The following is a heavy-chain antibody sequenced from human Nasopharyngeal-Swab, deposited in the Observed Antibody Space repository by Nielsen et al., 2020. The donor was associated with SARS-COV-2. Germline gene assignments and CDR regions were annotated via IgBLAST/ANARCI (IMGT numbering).Heavy chain of an antibody. V-gene: IGHV1-46*01. CDR3: ARAKRETARAEPGDY. D-gene: IGHD1-14*01. CDR2: INPSGGST. Sequence: ASVKVSCKASGYTFTSYYMHWARQAPGQGLEWMGIINPSGGSTSYAQKFQGRVTMTRDTSTSTVYMELSSLRSEDTAVYYCARAKRETARAEPGDYWGQGTLVTVSS. CDR1: GYTFTSYY. J-gene: IGHJ4*02.